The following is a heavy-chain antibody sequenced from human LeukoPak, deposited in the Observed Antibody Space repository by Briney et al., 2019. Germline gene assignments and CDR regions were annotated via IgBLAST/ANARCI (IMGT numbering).Heavy chain of an antibody. CDR2: IRYDGSNK. CDR3: AKRGEGVSNRWYMNNWFDP. CDR1: GFTFSSYG. V-gene: IGHV3-30*02. Sequence: GGSLRLSCAASGFTFSSYGMHWVRQAPGKGLDWAAFIRYDGSNKYYADSVKGRFTISRDNSKNTLYLQMNSLRAEDTAVYYCAKRGEGVSNRWYMNNWFDPWGQGTRVTVSS. J-gene: IGHJ5*02. D-gene: IGHD6-13*01.